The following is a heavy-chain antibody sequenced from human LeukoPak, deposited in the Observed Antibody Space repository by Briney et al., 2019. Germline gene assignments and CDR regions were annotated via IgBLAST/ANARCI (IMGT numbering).Heavy chain of an antibody. CDR3: AREGAITMVRGVTQSGYYMDV. D-gene: IGHD3-10*01. CDR1: GFTFGSYW. CDR2: IKQDGSEK. V-gene: IGHV3-7*01. J-gene: IGHJ6*03. Sequence: GGSLRLSCAASGFTFGSYWMSWVRQAPGKGLEWVANIKQDGSEKYYVDSVKGRFTISRDNAKNSLYLQMNSLRAEDTAVYYCAREGAITMVRGVTQSGYYMDVWGKGTTVTVSS.